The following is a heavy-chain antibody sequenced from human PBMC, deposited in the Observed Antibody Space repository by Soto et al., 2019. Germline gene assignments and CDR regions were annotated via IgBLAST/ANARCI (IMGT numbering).Heavy chain of an antibody. CDR3: AKNFGDFWSAFDC. J-gene: IGHJ4*02. D-gene: IGHD3-3*01. V-gene: IGHV3-23*01. CDR1: EFTFSSYA. CDR2: ISGGGGST. Sequence: EVQLLESGGGLVQPGGSLRLSCAASEFTFSSYAMTWVRQAPGKGLEWVSSISGGGGSTHYSDSVKARFTISRDNSKNTLYRQMNSLRAEDTAVYYCAKNFGDFWSAFDCWGQGTLVTISS.